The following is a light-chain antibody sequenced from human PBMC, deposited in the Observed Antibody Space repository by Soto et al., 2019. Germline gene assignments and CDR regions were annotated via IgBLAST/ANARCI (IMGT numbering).Light chain of an antibody. J-gene: IGKJ5*01. V-gene: IGKV1D-13*01. CDR2: DAS. CDR3: QQFNNYPIT. Sequence: AIQFTRSTSSLSPSVGDRVAITCRASQGIASALAWYQQKPGKPPKLLIYDASSLESGVPSRFSGSGSGTDITLAISSLQPEDFATYYCQQFNNYPITFGQGTRLEIK. CDR1: QGIASA.